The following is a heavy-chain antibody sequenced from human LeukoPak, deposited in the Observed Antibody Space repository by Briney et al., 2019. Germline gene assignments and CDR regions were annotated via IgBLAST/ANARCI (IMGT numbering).Heavy chain of an antibody. V-gene: IGHV1-8*01. J-gene: IGHJ4*02. Sequence: ASVKVSCKASGYTFTSYDINWVRQATGQGLEWMGWMNPNSGNTGYAQKFQGRVTMTRNTSISAAYMELSSLRSEDTAVYYCARGRRLLGFGELPPYYFDYWGQRTLVTVSS. D-gene: IGHD3-10*01. CDR2: MNPNSGNT. CDR1: GYTFTSYD. CDR3: ARGRRLLGFGELPPYYFDY.